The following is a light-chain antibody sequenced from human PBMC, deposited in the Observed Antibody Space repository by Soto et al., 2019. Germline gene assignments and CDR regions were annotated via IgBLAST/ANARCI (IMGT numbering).Light chain of an antibody. CDR2: AAS. CDR3: QQNYRTPLT. CDR1: QYINNY. J-gene: IGKJ4*01. Sequence: DIQMTQSPSSLSPSVGDSVTITCRASQYINNYLNWYQQKPGKAPKVLIYAASTLQSGVPSRFSGSGSGTDFTFTISSLQPEDFATYYCQQNYRTPLTFGGGTKVDLK. V-gene: IGKV1-39*01.